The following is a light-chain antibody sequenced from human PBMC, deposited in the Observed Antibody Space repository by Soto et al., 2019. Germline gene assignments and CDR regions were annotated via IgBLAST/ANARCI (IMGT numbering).Light chain of an antibody. CDR3: TSYKSDSTYV. V-gene: IGLV2-14*01. CDR1: STDVGRYNY. Sequence: QSVLTQPVSVSGSPGQSITISCTGTSTDVGRYNYVSWYQQHPGKAPKLMVYDVSNRPSWVSNRFSGSKSGITASLTISGLQAEDEADYYCTSYKSDSTYVFGTGTKVTVL. J-gene: IGLJ1*01. CDR2: DVS.